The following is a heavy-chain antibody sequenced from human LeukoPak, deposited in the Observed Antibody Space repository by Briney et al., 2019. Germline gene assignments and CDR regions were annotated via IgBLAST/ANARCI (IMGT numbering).Heavy chain of an antibody. V-gene: IGHV3-7*03. Sequence: PGGSLRLSCAASGFTFSVHWMSWVRQAPGKGLEWVANIHKVGSEKHYVDSVKGRFTLSRDNAKNSLHPQMNSLGADDTAFYYCARGPGYGTRADYFDSWGQGTLVSVSS. D-gene: IGHD2-2*01. CDR1: GFTFSVHW. J-gene: IGHJ4*02. CDR2: IHKVGSEK. CDR3: ARGPGYGTRADYFDS.